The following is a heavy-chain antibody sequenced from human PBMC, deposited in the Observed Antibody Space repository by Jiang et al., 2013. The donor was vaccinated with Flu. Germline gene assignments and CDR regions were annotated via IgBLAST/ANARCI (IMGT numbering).Heavy chain of an antibody. D-gene: IGHD1-1*01. V-gene: IGHV1-46*03. CDR3: GRGLGRGTNDGMDV. CDR2: INPSTGST. CDR1: GYTFTTYY. J-gene: IGHJ6*02. Sequence: GAEVKKPGASANISCKASGYTFTTYYMHWVRQAPGQGLEWMGIINPSTGSTNYAQKFQGRATMTRDTSTSTIYMDLSSLKSEDTAVYYCGRGLGRGTNDGMDVWGQGTPVTVSS.